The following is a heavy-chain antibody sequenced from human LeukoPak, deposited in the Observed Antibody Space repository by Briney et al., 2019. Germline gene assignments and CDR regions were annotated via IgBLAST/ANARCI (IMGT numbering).Heavy chain of an antibody. CDR2: IRYDGSNK. D-gene: IGHD4-17*01. Sequence: GGSLRLSCAASGFTFSSYGMHWVRQAPGKGLEWVVFIRYDGSNKYYADSVKGRFTISRDNSKNTLYLQMNSLRAEDTAVYYCANNYGDYAPRENDAFDIWGQGTMVTVSS. J-gene: IGHJ3*02. CDR3: ANNYGDYAPRENDAFDI. V-gene: IGHV3-30*02. CDR1: GFTFSSYG.